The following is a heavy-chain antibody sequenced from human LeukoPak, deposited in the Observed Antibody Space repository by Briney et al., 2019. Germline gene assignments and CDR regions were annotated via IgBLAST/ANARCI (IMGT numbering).Heavy chain of an antibody. J-gene: IGHJ5*02. CDR2: IDMSDKGYATAT. D-gene: IGHD1-26*01. CDR3: TRDSGTYNWFDP. V-gene: IGHV3-73*01. Sequence: GGSLRLSCAASGFTFSGSAIYWVRQSSGKGLEWVGQIDMSDKGYATATAYAASVKGRFTISRDDSINTAYLQMKSLKTEDTALYYCTRDSGTYNWFDPWGQGTLVPVSS. CDR1: GFTFSGSA.